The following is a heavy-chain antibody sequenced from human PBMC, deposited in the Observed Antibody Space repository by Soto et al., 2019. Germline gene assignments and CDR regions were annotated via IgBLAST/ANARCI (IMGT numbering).Heavy chain of an antibody. CDR2: FYYTGSA. Sequence: SETLSLTCTVSGGSISSYYGTWIRQPPGKGLEWIASFYYTGSADYNPTLKSRITGSVASSRTQFSLRLRSVTAADSAVYYCASALLRGPGEYYFGMDVWGQGATVTVSS. J-gene: IGHJ6*02. V-gene: IGHV4-59*01. D-gene: IGHD7-27*01. CDR3: ASALLRGPGEYYFGMDV. CDR1: GGSISSYY.